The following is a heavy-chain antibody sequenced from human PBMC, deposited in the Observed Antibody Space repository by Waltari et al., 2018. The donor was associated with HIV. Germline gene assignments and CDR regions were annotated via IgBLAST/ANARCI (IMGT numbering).Heavy chain of an antibody. V-gene: IGHV4-30-2*01. J-gene: IGHJ6*02. Sequence: QLQLQESGSGLVKPSQTLSLTCAVSGGSISSGGYSWTWIRQPPGKGLEWIGYISQSGTTYTHPSLQSRVTISLDRSKNQFSLQLRSVTAADTAVYYCARDRLSVTTRGGYYYGLDVWGQGTTVTVSS. CDR3: ARDRLSVTTRGGYYYGLDV. D-gene: IGHD4-17*01. CDR2: ISQSGTT. CDR1: GGSISSGGYS.